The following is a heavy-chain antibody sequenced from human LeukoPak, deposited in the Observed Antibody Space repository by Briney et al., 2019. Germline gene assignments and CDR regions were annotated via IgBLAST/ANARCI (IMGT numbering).Heavy chain of an antibody. CDR2: IKQDGSEK. V-gene: IGHV3-7*04. J-gene: IGHJ4*02. Sequence: GGSLRLSCAASGFTFSSSWMTWVRQAPGKGLEWVASIKQDGSEKYYVDSVKGRFTISRDNAKNSLYLQMNSLRAEDTTVYYCARGAGFLGYWGQGTQVTVSS. CDR3: ARGAGFLGY. CDR1: GFTFSSSW.